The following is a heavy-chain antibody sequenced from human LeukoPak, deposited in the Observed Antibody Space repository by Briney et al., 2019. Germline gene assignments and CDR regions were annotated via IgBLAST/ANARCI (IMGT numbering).Heavy chain of an antibody. Sequence: SETLSLTCFVSGYAINIDYSWGWIRQSPGKGLEWIGVISPKGITHYNPSLRGRVTISEDTSKNQFSLKLISVTAADTAVYYCARGVGSGYTDYWGQGALVTVSS. J-gene: IGHJ4*02. CDR2: ISPKGIT. CDR3: ARGVGSGYTDY. D-gene: IGHD3-22*01. V-gene: IGHV4-38-2*02. CDR1: GYAINIDYS.